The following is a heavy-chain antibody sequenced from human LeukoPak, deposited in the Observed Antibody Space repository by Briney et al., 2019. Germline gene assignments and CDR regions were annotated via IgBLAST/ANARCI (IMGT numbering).Heavy chain of an antibody. J-gene: IGHJ3*02. D-gene: IGHD2-15*01. CDR3: ARGGMVAATADAFDI. CDR1: GYTFTSYD. V-gene: IGHV1-8*01. CDR2: MNPNSGNT. Sequence: GASVKVSCKASGYTFTSYDINWVRQATGQGLEWMGWMNPNSGNTGYAQKFQGRVTMTRNTSISTAYMELSSLRSEDAAVYYCARGGMVAATADAFDIWGQGTMVTVSS.